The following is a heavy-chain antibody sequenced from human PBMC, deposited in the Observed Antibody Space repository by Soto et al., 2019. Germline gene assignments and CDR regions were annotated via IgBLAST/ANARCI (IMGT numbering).Heavy chain of an antibody. J-gene: IGHJ3*02. Sequence: QVQLVESGGGVVQPGRSLRLSCAASGFTFSSYAMHWVRQAPGMGLEWVAVISYDGSNKYYADSVKGRFTISRDNSKNTLYLQMNSLRAEDTAVYYCAREREEEAVDIWGQGTMVTVSS. CDR1: GFTFSSYA. CDR3: AREREEEAVDI. CDR2: ISYDGSNK. V-gene: IGHV3-30-3*01. D-gene: IGHD1-26*01.